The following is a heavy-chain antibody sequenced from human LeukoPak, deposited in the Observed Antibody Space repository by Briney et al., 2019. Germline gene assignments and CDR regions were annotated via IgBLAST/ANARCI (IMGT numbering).Heavy chain of an antibody. CDR3: AGDGYCSGGSCYQNWFDP. CDR1: GGTFSSYA. CDR2: IIPIFGTA. J-gene: IGHJ5*02. D-gene: IGHD2-15*01. Sequence: SVKVSCKASGGTFSSYAISWVRQAPGQRLVWMGGIIPIFGTANYAQKFQGRVTITADESTSTAHMELSSLRSEDTAVYYCAGDGYCSGGSCYQNWFDPWGQGTLVTVSS. V-gene: IGHV1-69*13.